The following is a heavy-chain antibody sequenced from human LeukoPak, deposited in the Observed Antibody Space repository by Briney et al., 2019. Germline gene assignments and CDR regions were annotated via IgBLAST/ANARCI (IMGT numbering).Heavy chain of an antibody. CDR1: GFTFSSYA. CDR2: ISGSGGST. V-gene: IGHV3-23*01. CDR3: ARSTGIAVAGTVVYYYGMDV. J-gene: IGHJ6*02. Sequence: GGSLRLSCAASGFTFSSYAMSWVRQAPGKGLEWVSAISGSGGSTYYADSVKGRFTISRDNSKNTLYLQMNSLRAEDTAVYYCARSTGIAVAGTVVYYYGMDVWGQGTTVTVSS. D-gene: IGHD6-19*01.